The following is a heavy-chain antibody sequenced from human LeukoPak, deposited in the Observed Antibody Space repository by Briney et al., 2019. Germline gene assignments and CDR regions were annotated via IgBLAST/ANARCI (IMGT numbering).Heavy chain of an antibody. Sequence: ASVKVSCKASGYTFTSYAMNWVRQAPGQGLEWMGWINTNTGNPTYAQGFTGRFVFSLDTSVSTAYLQISSLKAEDTAAYYCARAEYYYDILTGYWGRDYYYYYMDVWGKGTTVTVSS. CDR1: GYTFTSYA. V-gene: IGHV7-4-1*02. J-gene: IGHJ6*03. CDR3: ARAEYYYDILTGYWGRDYYYYYMDV. CDR2: INTNTGNP. D-gene: IGHD3-9*01.